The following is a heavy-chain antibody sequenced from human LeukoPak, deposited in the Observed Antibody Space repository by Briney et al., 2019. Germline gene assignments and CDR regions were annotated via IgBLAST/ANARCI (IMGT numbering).Heavy chain of an antibody. CDR1: GFTFSSYS. CDR3: AREDVALYYYMDV. J-gene: IGHJ6*03. D-gene: IGHD5-12*01. CDR2: ISSSSSYI. Sequence: GGSLRLSCAASGFTFSSYSMNWVRQAPGKGLEWVSSISSSSSYIYYADSVKGRFTISRDNAKNSLYLQMNSLRDEATAVYYCAREDVALYYYMDVWGKGTTVTVSS. V-gene: IGHV3-21*01.